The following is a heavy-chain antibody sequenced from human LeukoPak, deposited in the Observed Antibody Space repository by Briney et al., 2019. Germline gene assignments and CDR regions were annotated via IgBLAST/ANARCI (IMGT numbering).Heavy chain of an antibody. D-gene: IGHD1-26*01. Sequence: YXXGWIRQPXGTGLEWIGRIYTSGSTNYNPSLKSRVTISVDTSKNQFSLKLSSVTAADTAVYYCARDPSYSGSLDYWGQGTLVTVSS. CDR1: YX. CDR2: IYTSGST. J-gene: IGHJ4*02. V-gene: IGHV4-61*02. CDR3: ARDPSYSGSLDY.